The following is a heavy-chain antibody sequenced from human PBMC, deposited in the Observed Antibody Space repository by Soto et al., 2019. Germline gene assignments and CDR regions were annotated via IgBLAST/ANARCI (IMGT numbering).Heavy chain of an antibody. CDR2: TSYRSKWYN. J-gene: IGHJ6*02. Sequence: SQTLSLTCAISGDSVSSNSAAWNWIRQSPSGGLEWLGRTSYRSKWYNDYAVSVKSRITINPDTSKNQFSLQLNSVTPEDTAVYYCARLNNGDYYYYYGMDVWGQGTTVTVSS. D-gene: IGHD1-1*01. V-gene: IGHV6-1*01. CDR3: ARLNNGDYYYYYGMDV. CDR1: GDSVSSNSAA.